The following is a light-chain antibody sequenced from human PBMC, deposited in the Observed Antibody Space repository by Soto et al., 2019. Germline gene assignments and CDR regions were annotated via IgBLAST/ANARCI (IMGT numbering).Light chain of an antibody. V-gene: IGKV3-20*01. CDR2: GAS. CDR1: QSVSSSY. Sequence: EIVLKQSPGTLSLSPGERATLSCRASQSVSSSYLAWYQQQPGQAPRLLIYGASSRATGIPDRFSGSGSGTDFTLTISRLEPEDFAVYYCQQYGSSPLTFGGGTKVEIQ. J-gene: IGKJ4*01. CDR3: QQYGSSPLT.